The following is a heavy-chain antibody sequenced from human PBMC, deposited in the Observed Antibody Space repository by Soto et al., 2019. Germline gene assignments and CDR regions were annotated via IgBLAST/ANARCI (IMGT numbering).Heavy chain of an antibody. Sequence: GASVKVSCKASGYTFTYRYLHWVRQAPGQALEWMGWITPFNGNTNYAQKFQDRVTITRDRSMSTAYMELSSLRSEDTAMYYCASTEYSSGWYYYGMDVWGQGTTVTVS. CDR3: ASTEYSSGWYYYGMDV. CDR1: GYTFTYRY. D-gene: IGHD6-19*01. V-gene: IGHV1-45*02. CDR2: ITPFNGNT. J-gene: IGHJ6*02.